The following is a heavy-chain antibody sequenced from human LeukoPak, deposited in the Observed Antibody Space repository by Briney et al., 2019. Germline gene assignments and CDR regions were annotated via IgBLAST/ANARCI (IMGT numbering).Heavy chain of an antibody. J-gene: IGHJ5*02. D-gene: IGHD6-13*01. CDR2: IYYGGST. Sequence: SETLSLTCTVSGGSISSRSYYWGWIRQPPGKGLEWIGSIYYGGSTYYNPSLKSRVTISVDTSKNQFSLKLSFVTAADTAVYYCARGHLFSSSWPTNWFDPWGQGTLVTVSS. V-gene: IGHV4-39*07. CDR3: ARGHLFSSSWPTNWFDP. CDR1: GGSISSRSYY.